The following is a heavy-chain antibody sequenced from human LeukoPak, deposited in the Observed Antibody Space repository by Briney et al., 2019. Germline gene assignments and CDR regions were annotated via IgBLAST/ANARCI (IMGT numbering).Heavy chain of an antibody. D-gene: IGHD2-2*03. J-gene: IGHJ4*02. V-gene: IGHV1-69*04. CDR3: ARNMMSHGYYFDY. CDR2: IIPILGIA. Sequence: ASVKVSCKASGGTFSSYAISWVRQAPGQGLEWMGRIIPILGIANYAQKFQGRVTITADKSTSTAYMELSSLRSEDTAVYYCARNMMSHGYYFDYWGQGTLVTVSS. CDR1: GGTFSSYA.